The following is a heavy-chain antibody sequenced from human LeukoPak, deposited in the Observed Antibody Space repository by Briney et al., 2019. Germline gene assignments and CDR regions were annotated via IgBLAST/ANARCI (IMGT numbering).Heavy chain of an antibody. CDR2: IFYSGGS. D-gene: IGHD2-2*01. V-gene: IGHV4-59*08. CDR1: GGSISSYY. J-gene: IGHJ3*02. Sequence: SSETLSLTCTVSGGSISSYYWTWIRQPPGKGLEWIGYIFYSGGSNYNPSLKSRVTISVDTSKNHFSLKLSSVTAADTAVHYCARLGSTFDIWGQGTMVTVSS. CDR3: ARLGSTFDI.